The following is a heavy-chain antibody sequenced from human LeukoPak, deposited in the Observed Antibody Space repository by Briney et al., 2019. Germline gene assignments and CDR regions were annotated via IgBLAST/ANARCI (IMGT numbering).Heavy chain of an antibody. J-gene: IGHJ4*02. CDR3: ARTMTTVTTGEVIDY. V-gene: IGHV4-39*01. CDR2: IYYSGST. Sequence: KPSETLSLTCTVSGGPISSSSYYWGWIRQPPGKGLEWIGSIYYSGSTYYNPSLKSRVTISVDTSKNQFSLKLSSVTAADTAVYYCARTMTTVTTGEVIDYWGQGTLVTVSS. D-gene: IGHD4-17*01. CDR1: GGPISSSSYY.